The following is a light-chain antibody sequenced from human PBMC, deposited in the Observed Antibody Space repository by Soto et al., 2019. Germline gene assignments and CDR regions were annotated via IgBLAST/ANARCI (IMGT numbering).Light chain of an antibody. Sequence: RSEPACVSVYTWQAVTILYTGTSSDVGGYNYVSWYQQHPGKAPKLMIYEVSNRPSGVSNRFSGSKSGNTASLTISGLQAEDADDYNCSSYPSSTTLYVCGTGTRVTVL. CDR3: SSYPSSTTLYV. CDR2: EVS. V-gene: IGLV2-14*01. J-gene: IGLJ1*01. CDR1: SSDVGGYNY.